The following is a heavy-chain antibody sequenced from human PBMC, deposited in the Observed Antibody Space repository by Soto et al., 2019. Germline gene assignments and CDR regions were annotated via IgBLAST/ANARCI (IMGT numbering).Heavy chain of an antibody. CDR2: IYHSGST. V-gene: IGHV4-38-2*01. D-gene: IGHD3-10*01. CDR3: VWREGLGELLYAFDI. J-gene: IGHJ3*02. Sequence: PSETLSLTCAVSGYSISSGYYWGWIRQPPGKGLEWIGSIYHSGSTYYNPSLKSRVTISVDTSKNQFSLKLSSVTAADTAVYYCVWREGLGELLYAFDIWGQGTMVTVSS. CDR1: GYSISSGYY.